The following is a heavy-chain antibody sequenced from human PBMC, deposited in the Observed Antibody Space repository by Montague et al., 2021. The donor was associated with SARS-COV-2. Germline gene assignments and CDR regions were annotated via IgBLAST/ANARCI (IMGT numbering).Heavy chain of an antibody. CDR3: ASGDDNGSGYLDV. Sequence: SETLSLTCAVFDGSFSNFYWSWIRQPPGKGLERIGEINHSGTTYXXPSLKSRVTISVDTSRNQFSLKLNSVTAADAAVYYCASGDDNGSGYLDVWGKGTTVTVSS. J-gene: IGHJ6*03. V-gene: IGHV4-34*01. CDR2: INHSGTT. D-gene: IGHD1-26*01. CDR1: DGSFSNFY.